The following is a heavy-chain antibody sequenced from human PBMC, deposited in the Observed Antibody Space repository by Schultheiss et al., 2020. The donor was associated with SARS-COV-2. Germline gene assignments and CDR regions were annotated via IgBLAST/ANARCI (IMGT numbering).Heavy chain of an antibody. V-gene: IGHV3-23*01. Sequence: GESLKISCVTSGFTFSSYGMTWVRQAPGKGLEWVSAISSSGGNTYYADSVKGRFTISRDNSKNTLYLQMNSLRAEDTAIYYCAKIKAYRYDSFDIWGQGTMVTVSS. J-gene: IGHJ3*02. CDR1: GFTFSSYG. CDR3: AKIKAYRYDSFDI. D-gene: IGHD3-16*02. CDR2: ISSSGGNT.